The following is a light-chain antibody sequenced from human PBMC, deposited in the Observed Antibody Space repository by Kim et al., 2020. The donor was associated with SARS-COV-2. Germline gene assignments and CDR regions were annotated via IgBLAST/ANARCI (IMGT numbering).Light chain of an antibody. J-gene: IGKJ5*01. CDR1: QDIGSE. CDR2: GAS. Sequence: AIQVTQSPSYLSASVGDTVTITCRASQDIGSELGWYLQKPGKAPELLIRGASTVQSGVPSRFSGSGFGTDFTLTIISLQPEDFATYFCLQDYNYPLTFGQGTRLEIK. V-gene: IGKV1-6*01. CDR3: LQDYNYPLT.